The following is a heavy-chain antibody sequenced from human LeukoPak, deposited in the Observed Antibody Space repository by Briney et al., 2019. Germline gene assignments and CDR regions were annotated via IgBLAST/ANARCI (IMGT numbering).Heavy chain of an antibody. J-gene: IGHJ4*02. Sequence: GGSLRLSCAASGFTFSNYGMHWVRQAPGKGLEWVTFIRYDESNQYYADSVKGRFSISRDNSKNTLYLQMNSLRAEDTAVYYCAKDRESPLYCSSTSCSMTTFDYWGQGTLVTVSS. CDR3: AKDRESPLYCSSTSCSMTTFDY. CDR2: IRYDESNQ. CDR1: GFTFSNYG. D-gene: IGHD2-2*01. V-gene: IGHV3-30*02.